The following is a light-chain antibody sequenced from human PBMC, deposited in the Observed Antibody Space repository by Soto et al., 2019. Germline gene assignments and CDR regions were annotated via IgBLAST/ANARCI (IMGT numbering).Light chain of an antibody. CDR3: SSYTSSSTYV. J-gene: IGLJ1*01. Sequence: QSVLTQPASVSGSPGQSITLSCTGTSSDVGGYNYVSWYQQHPGKAPKLMIYEVSNRPSGVSNRFSGSKSGNTASLTISGLQSADEADYYCSSYTSSSTYVFGTGTKLTVL. CDR2: EVS. V-gene: IGLV2-14*01. CDR1: SSDVGGYNY.